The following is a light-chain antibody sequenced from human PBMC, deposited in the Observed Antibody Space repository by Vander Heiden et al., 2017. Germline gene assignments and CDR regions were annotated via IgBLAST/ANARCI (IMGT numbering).Light chain of an antibody. Sequence: EIVLTQSPGTLSLSPGERAPLSSTARQSVSSTYLAWSHQKPGQPPRFLSYGPSSRSTAIPDRFSGSGSGTDFTLTISRLEPEDFAVYYCERYGSAPTFGHGTRLEIK. CDR2: GPS. CDR1: QSVSSTY. V-gene: IGKV3-20*01. J-gene: IGKJ5*01. CDR3: ERYGSAPT.